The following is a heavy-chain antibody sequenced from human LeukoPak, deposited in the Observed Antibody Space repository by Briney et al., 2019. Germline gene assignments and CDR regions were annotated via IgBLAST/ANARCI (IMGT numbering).Heavy chain of an antibody. Sequence: SETLSLTCTVSGGSISSYYWSWIPQPPGKGLEWIGYIYYSGSTNYNPSLKSRVTISVDTSKNQFSLKLSSVTAADTAVYYCAVGYYYGSGSSRNNWFDPWGQGTLVTVSS. V-gene: IGHV4-59*01. CDR3: AVGYYYGSGSSRNNWFDP. CDR2: IYYSGST. J-gene: IGHJ5*02. CDR1: GGSISSYY. D-gene: IGHD3-10*01.